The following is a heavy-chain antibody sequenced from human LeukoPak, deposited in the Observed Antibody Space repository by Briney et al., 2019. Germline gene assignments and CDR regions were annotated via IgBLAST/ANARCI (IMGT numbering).Heavy chain of an antibody. D-gene: IGHD3-22*01. Sequence: SETLSLTCTVPGGSISSSSYYWGWIRQPPGKGLEWIVSIYYSGYTYYNPSLKSRVTISVDTSKNQFSLKLSSVTAAGTAVYYCATHYYDSSGYYPWYFDYWGQGTLVTVSS. CDR3: ATHYYDSSGYYPWYFDY. J-gene: IGHJ4*02. CDR1: GGSISSSSYY. V-gene: IGHV4-39*01. CDR2: IYYSGYT.